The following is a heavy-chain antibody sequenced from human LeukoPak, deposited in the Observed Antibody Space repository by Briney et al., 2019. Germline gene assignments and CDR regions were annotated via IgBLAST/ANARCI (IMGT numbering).Heavy chain of an antibody. D-gene: IGHD3-22*01. CDR1: GGSISSYY. CDR2: IYYSGST. CDR3: ARFPSYDSSPRVLDY. V-gene: IGHV4-59*01. Sequence: SETLSLTCTASGGSISSYYWSWIRQPPGKGLEWIGYIYYSGSTNYNPSLKSRVTISVDTSKNQFSLKLSSVTAADTAVYYCARFPSYDSSPRVLDYWGQGTLVTVSS. J-gene: IGHJ4*02.